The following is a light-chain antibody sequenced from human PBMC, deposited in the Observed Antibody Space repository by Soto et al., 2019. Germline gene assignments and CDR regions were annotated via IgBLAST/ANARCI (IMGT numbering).Light chain of an antibody. J-gene: IGKJ3*01. CDR3: QVYDYVSAGFT. V-gene: IGKV1-33*01. Sequence: DIQMTQSPSSLSASIGDRVTITCQASQDIRQYLNWYQQKPGKAPKLLIYDASRLETGVPSRFSGSGSGTEVTFTVSSLQPEDIATYYCQVYDYVSAGFTFGHGTKVDLK. CDR1: QDIRQY. CDR2: DAS.